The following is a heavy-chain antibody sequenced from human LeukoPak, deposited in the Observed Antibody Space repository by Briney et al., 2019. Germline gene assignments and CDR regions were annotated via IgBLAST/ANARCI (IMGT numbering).Heavy chain of an antibody. CDR1: GFTFSSYG. D-gene: IGHD6-6*01. J-gene: IGHJ4*02. V-gene: IGHV3-33*01. CDR2: IWYDGSNK. CDR3: YWIAARPGAVVDY. Sequence: PGGSLRLSCAASGFTFSSYGMHWVRQAPGKGLEWVAVIWYDGSNKYYADSVKGRFTISRDNSKNTLYLQMNSLRAEDTAVYYCYWIAARPGAVVDYWGQGTLVTVSS.